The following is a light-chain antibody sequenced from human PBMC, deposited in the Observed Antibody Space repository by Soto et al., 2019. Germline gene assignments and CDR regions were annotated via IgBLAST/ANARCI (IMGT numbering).Light chain of an antibody. CDR2: SDN. J-gene: IGLJ2*01. V-gene: IGLV1-44*01. CDR1: SSNIGSHT. CDR3: AAWDDTLNAAV. Sequence: QYVLTQPYSASGTPGQRVTISCSGSSSNIGSHTLNWYQQLPGSAPSLLIYSDNQRPSGVPDRFSGSTSGTSASLAISGPQSGDEAEYYCAAWDDTLNAAVFGGGTKLTV.